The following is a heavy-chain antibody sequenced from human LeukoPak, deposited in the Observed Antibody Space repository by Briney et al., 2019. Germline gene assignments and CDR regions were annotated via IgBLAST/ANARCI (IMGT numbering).Heavy chain of an antibody. V-gene: IGHV3-21*01. D-gene: IGHD3-16*02. CDR1: GFTFSSYS. Sequence: GGSLRLSCAASGFTFSSYSMNWVRQAPGKGLEWVSSISSSSSYIYYADSVKGRFTISRDNAKTSLYLQMNSLRAEDTAVYFCARDGKYDYVWGSYRAWDYWGQGTLVTVS. J-gene: IGHJ4*02. CDR3: ARDGKYDYVWGSYRAWDY. CDR2: ISSSSSYI.